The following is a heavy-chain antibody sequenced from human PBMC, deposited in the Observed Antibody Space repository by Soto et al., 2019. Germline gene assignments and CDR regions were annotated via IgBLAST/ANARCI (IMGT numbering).Heavy chain of an antibody. CDR2: INAGNGNT. D-gene: IGHD2-8*01. V-gene: IGHV1-3*01. J-gene: IGHJ1*01. CDR1: GYTFTNYA. Sequence: RASVKVSCKASGYTFTNYAMHWVRQAPGQRLEWMGWINAGNGNTKYSQKFQDRLTITRDTSASTAYMELSSLRSEDTAVYYCARGRYCTNGVCYTGVQNWGQGTLVTVSS. CDR3: ARGRYCTNGVCYTGVQN.